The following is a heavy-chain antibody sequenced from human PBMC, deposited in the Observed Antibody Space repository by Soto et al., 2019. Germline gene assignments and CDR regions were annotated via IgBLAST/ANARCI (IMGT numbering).Heavy chain of an antibody. CDR1: GYRFTSYG. CDR2: ISAYKGNT. Sequence: QVQLVQSGAEVRKPGASVKVSCKASGYRFTSYGISWVRQAPGQGLEWMGWISAYKGNTNYAQKLQRRVTITTDTSTSTAYMEVRSLRSDDTAVYYCARDLGYSSGWYYFDFWGQGTLVTVSS. V-gene: IGHV1-18*01. CDR3: ARDLGYSSGWYYFDF. D-gene: IGHD6-19*01. J-gene: IGHJ4*02.